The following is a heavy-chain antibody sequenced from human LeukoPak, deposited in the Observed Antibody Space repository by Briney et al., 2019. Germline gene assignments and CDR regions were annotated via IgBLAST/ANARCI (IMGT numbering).Heavy chain of an antibody. D-gene: IGHD2-2*01. CDR1: GFTFSSYA. J-gene: IGHJ6*02. CDR2: ISYDGSNK. CDR3: ARDRSSTAYYYYYYGMDV. Sequence: GGSLRLSCAASGFTFSSYAMHWVRQAPGKGLEWVAVISYDGSNKYYADSVKGRFSISRDNSKNTLYLQMNSLRAEGTAVYYCARDRSSTAYYYYYYGMDVWGQGTTVTASS. V-gene: IGHV3-30-3*01.